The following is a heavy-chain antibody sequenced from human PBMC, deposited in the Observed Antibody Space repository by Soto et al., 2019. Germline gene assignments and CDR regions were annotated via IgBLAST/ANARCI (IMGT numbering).Heavy chain of an antibody. CDR2: ISSSSSTI. J-gene: IGHJ4*02. CDR1: GFLFSSYS. V-gene: IGHV3-48*02. CDR3: ASNYYGSGTLD. D-gene: IGHD3-10*01. Sequence: PGVSLRLSCAASGFLFSSYSMNWVRQAPGKGLEWVSYISSSSSTIYYADAVKGRFTISRDNAKNSLYLQMNRLRDEDTPVYYCASNYYGSGTLDWGQGTLVTGSS.